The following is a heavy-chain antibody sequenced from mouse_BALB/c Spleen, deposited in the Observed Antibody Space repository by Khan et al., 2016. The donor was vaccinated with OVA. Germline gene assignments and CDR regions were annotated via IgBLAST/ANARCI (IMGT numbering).Heavy chain of an antibody. CDR2: ISYSGST. J-gene: IGHJ2*01. Sequence: EVQLQQSGPGLAKPSQSLSLTCTVTGYSITSGYGWNWIRQFPGNKLEWMGYISYSGSTNYNPSLKSRISITRDTSKNQFFLQLNSVTTEDAATYYCARTARIKYWGQGTTVTVSS. D-gene: IGHD1-2*01. CDR3: ARTARIKY. V-gene: IGHV3-2*02. CDR1: GYSITSGYG.